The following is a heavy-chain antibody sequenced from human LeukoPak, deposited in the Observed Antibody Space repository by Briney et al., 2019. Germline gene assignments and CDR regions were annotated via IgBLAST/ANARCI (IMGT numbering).Heavy chain of an antibody. V-gene: IGHV4-34*01. Sequence: KPSETLSLTCAVYGGSFSGYYWSWIRQPPGKGLEWIGEINHSGSTNYNPSLKSRVTISVDTSKNQFSLKLSSVTAADTAVYYCARVFHTISYYYYYYYMDLWGKGTTVTVSS. CDR1: GGSFSGYY. J-gene: IGHJ6*03. CDR3: ARVFHTISYYYYYYYMDL. D-gene: IGHD6-6*01. CDR2: INHSGST.